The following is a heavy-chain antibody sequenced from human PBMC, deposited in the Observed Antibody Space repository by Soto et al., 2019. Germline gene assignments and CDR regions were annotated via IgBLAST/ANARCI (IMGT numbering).Heavy chain of an antibody. CDR1: GFTFSSFG. J-gene: IGHJ4*02. V-gene: IGHV3-30*18. CDR2: ASYDGSYK. D-gene: IGHD5-12*01. Sequence: QVQLVESGGGVVQPGRSLRLSCAASGFTFSSFGMHWVRQAPGKGLEWVAVASYDGSYKYYADSVKGRFTISRDNYKNTLYRQMNSLRAEDTAVYYCAKERAVVATTPDFDYWGQGTLVTGAS. CDR3: AKERAVVATTPDFDY.